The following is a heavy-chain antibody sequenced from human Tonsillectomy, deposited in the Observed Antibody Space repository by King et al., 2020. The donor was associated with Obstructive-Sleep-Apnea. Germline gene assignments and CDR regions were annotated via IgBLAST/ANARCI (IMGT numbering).Heavy chain of an antibody. J-gene: IGHJ6*02. V-gene: IGHV3-48*04. CDR2: ISSSSSTI. Sequence: VQLVESGGGVVQPGGFLRLSCAASGFTFSNYNMNWVRQAPGKGPEWVSYISSSSSTIYYSDSVKGRFTISRDNAKNSLYMQMNSLRVEDTAVSYCAGDYGSGSLAYYYGMDVWGQGTTVTVSS. D-gene: IGHD3-10*01. CDR3: AGDYGSGSLAYYYGMDV. CDR1: GFTFSNYN.